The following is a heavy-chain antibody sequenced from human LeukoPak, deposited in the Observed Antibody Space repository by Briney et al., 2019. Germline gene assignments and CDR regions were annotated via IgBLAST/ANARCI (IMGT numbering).Heavy chain of an antibody. V-gene: IGHV3-53*01. CDR3: ARVRSDSRGWYEFDY. J-gene: IGHJ4*02. CDR2: ISTSGST. CDR1: GFIVNSNY. D-gene: IGHD6-19*01. Sequence: GGSLRLSCAASGFIVNSNYMSWVRQVSGEGLEFVSLISTSGSTDYADSVKGRFTISSDNSKNTVHLHMNSLRAKDTAVYYCARVRSDSRGWYEFDYWGQGTLVTVSS.